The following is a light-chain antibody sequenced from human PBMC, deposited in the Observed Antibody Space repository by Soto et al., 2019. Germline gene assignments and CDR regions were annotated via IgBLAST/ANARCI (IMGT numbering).Light chain of an antibody. Sequence: EIVLTQSPGTLSLSAGERATLSCRASQSVSSGLSWYQQKSDQAPRLLIYGASTRATGIPARFSGSGSGTEFTLTISSLQSEDYAVYYCQQYNNWPPYTFGQGTKVDIK. J-gene: IGKJ2*01. V-gene: IGKV3-15*01. CDR2: GAS. CDR3: QQYNNWPPYT. CDR1: QSVSSG.